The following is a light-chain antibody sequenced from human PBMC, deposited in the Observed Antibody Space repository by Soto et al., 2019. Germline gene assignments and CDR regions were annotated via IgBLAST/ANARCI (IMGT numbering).Light chain of an antibody. CDR1: QYISSW. J-gene: IGKJ1*01. Sequence: DIQMTQSPSTLSASVGDRVTITCRASQYISSWLAWYQQKPGQAPKLLIYKESFLESGVPSRFSGHGSGTEFTLTISSLQPHDFATYYCQQYNDYPWTFGQGTKVEIK. CDR2: KES. V-gene: IGKV1-5*03. CDR3: QQYNDYPWT.